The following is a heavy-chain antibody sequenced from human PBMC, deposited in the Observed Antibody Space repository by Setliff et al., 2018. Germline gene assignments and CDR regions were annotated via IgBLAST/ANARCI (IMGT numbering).Heavy chain of an antibody. CDR3: ARVFCRRSCLVESYMDV. Sequence: GESLRLSCTASGFSFSDAWMNWVRLVPGKGLGWVGRIKRRSDGATIDYAAPMKGRFTISREDSEDTLYLQMNSLKTEDTAVYFCARVFCRRSCLVESYMDVWGTGTTVTVSS. D-gene: IGHD3-16*01. CDR1: GFSFSDAW. V-gene: IGHV3-15*07. CDR2: IKRRSDGATI. J-gene: IGHJ6*03.